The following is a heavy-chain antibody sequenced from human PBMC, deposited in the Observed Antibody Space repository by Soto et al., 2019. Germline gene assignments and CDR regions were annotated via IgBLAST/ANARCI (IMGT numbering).Heavy chain of an antibody. J-gene: IGHJ3*02. V-gene: IGHV4-59*12. CDR3: ARLYGLEVLDI. CDR2: IYYSGST. CDR1: GGSINSYY. D-gene: IGHD3-16*02. Sequence: SETLSLTCTVSGGSINSYYWSWIRQPPGKGLEWIGYIYYSGSTNYNPSLKSRVTITVDTSKNQFSLKLSSVTAADTAVDYCARLYGLEVLDIWAQGTMVPVSS.